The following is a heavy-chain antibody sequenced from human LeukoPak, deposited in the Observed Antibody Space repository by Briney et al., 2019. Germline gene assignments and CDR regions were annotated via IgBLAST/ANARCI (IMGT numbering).Heavy chain of an antibody. D-gene: IGHD2-8*01. CDR1: GFTFSSYG. Sequence: PGRSLRLSCAASGFTFSSYGMHWVRQAPGKGLEWVAVISYDGSNKYYADSVKGRFTISRDNSKNTLYLQMNSLRAEDTAVYYCAGDLFGIMGAFDIWGQGTMVTVSS. J-gene: IGHJ3*02. V-gene: IGHV3-30*03. CDR3: AGDLFGIMGAFDI. CDR2: ISYDGSNK.